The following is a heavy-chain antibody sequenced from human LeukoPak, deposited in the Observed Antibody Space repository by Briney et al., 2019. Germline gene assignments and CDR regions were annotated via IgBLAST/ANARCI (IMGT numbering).Heavy chain of an antibody. CDR2: ISYDGNNK. D-gene: IGHD4-23*01. Sequence: PGRSLRLSCAASGFTFSNYGMHWVRQAPGKGLEWVALISYDGNNKYYSDSMKGRLTISRDNSKNTLYLQMNSLRAEDTAVYYCAKDIDYGGANWGQGTLVIVSS. CDR3: AKDIDYGGAN. J-gene: IGHJ4*02. CDR1: GFTFSNYG. V-gene: IGHV3-30*18.